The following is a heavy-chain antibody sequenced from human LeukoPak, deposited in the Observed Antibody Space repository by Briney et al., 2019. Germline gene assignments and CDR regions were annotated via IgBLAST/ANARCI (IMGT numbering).Heavy chain of an antibody. CDR3: ARDSRVRGVMGYYMDV. V-gene: IGHV3-72*01. Sequence: GGSLRLSCAASGFTFSDHYMDWVRQAPGKGLERVGRTRNKANSYTTEYAASVKGRFTISRDDSKNSLYLQMNSLKTEDTAVYYCARDSRVRGVMGYYMDVWGKGTTVTVSS. CDR1: GFTFSDHY. D-gene: IGHD3-10*01. J-gene: IGHJ6*03. CDR2: TRNKANSYTT.